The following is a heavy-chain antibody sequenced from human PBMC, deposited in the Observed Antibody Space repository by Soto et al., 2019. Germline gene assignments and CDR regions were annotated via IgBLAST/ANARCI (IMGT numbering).Heavy chain of an antibody. CDR1: GFTFSSNA. V-gene: IGHV3-30*01. J-gene: IGHJ4*02. D-gene: IGHD1-26*01. CDR2: ISYDGKSK. Sequence: QVQLVESGGGVVQPGRSLRLSCAASGFTFSSNAMHWVRQAPGKGLEWVAGISYDGKSKYYADSVKGRFTISRDNSKNTLDLHMNSLRVEDTAVYYCARLRGSYSWYFDYWGQGTLVTVSS. CDR3: ARLRGSYSWYFDY.